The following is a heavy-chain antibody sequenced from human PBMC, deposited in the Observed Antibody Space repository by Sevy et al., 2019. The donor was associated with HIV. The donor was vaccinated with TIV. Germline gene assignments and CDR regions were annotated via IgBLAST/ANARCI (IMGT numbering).Heavy chain of an antibody. CDR2: IFSDGNYQ. J-gene: IGHJ4*02. CDR3: ARESGSGWYVDS. CDR1: GVTFSNYG. Sequence: GGCLRLSCSTFGVTFSNYGMHWVHQAPGRGLEWVAAIFSDGNYQYYADSVKGRVTISRDNSKNTLYLQMSSLRADDTAMYYCARESGSGWYVDSWGRGTLVTVSS. D-gene: IGHD6-19*01. V-gene: IGHV3-33*08.